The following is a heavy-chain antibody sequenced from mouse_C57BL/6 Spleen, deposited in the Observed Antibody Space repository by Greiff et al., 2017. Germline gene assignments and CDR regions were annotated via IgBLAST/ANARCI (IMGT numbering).Heavy chain of an antibody. CDR3: APLTGWFAY. CDR1: GYTFTSYW. D-gene: IGHD4-1*01. V-gene: IGHV1-69*01. Sequence: QVQLQQPGAELVMPGASVKLSCKASGYTFTSYWMHWVKQRPGQGLEWIGEIDPSDSYTNYNQKFKGKSTLTVDKSSSTAYMQLSSLTSEDSAVYYCAPLTGWFAYWGQGTLVTVSA. J-gene: IGHJ3*01. CDR2: IDPSDSYT.